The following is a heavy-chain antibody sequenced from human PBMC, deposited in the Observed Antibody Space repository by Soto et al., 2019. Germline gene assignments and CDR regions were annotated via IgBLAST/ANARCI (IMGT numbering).Heavy chain of an antibody. J-gene: IGHJ6*02. CDR1: GYTFTGYY. CDR2: INAGNGNT. V-gene: IGHV1-3*01. Sequence: ASVKVSCKASGYTFTGYYMHWVRQAPGQGLEWMGWINAGNGNTKYSQKFQGRVTITRDTSASTAYMELSSLRSEDTAVYYCARAVSTYYYYYGMDVWGQGTTVTVSS. CDR3: ARAVSTYYYYYGMDV.